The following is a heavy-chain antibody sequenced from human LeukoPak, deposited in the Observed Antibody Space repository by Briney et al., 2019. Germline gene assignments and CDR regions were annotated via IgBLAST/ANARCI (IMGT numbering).Heavy chain of an antibody. CDR2: INSDGSST. CDR1: GFTFSSYW. D-gene: IGHD3-10*01. J-gene: IGHJ4*02. CDR3: ASSTTYYPSYYFDY. V-gene: IGHV3-74*01. Sequence: RGSLRLSCAASGFTFSSYWMHWVRQAPGKGLVWVSRINSDGSSTSYADSVKGRFTISRDNAKNTLYLQMNSLRAEDTAVYYCASSTTYYPSYYFDYWGQGTLVTVSS.